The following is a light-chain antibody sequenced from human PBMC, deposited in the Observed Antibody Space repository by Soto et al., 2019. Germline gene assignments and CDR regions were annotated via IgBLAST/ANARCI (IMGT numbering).Light chain of an antibody. J-gene: IGLJ3*02. CDR1: SSDIGDYNY. CDR3: SSHTSSNSWV. Sequence: QSVLTQPASVSGSPGQSITISCTGTSSDIGDYNYVSWYQHHPGKAPKLMIYEVSKRPSGISNRFSGSKSGNTASLTISGLQADDEADYYCSSHTSSNSWVFGGGTKLTVL. CDR2: EVS. V-gene: IGLV2-14*01.